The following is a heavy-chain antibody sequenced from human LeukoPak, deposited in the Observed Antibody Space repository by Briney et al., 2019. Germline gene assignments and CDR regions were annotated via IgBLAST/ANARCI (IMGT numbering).Heavy chain of an antibody. Sequence: PGGSLRLSCVGSGFSFSTYDMGWVRQTPGKGLEWVSAISTTGGYTEDADSVKGRFTIFRDNSQNTLFLQMHSLRAEDTAVYYCAKKPATIKFPFDIWGQGTLVTVSP. CDR2: ISTTGGYT. V-gene: IGHV3-23*01. D-gene: IGHD5-24*01. CDR3: AKKPATIKFPFDI. CDR1: GFSFSTYD. J-gene: IGHJ4*02.